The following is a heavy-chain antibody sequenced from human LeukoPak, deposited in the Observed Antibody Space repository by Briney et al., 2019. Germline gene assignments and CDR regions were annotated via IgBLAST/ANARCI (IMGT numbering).Heavy chain of an antibody. CDR2: IYYSGST. D-gene: IGHD1-1*01. CDR1: GGSISSYY. CDR3: ARYPNWNDAFDI. Sequence: SETLSLTCTVSGGSISSYYWSWIRQPPGKGLEWIGYIYYSGSTNYNPSLKSRVTVSVDTSKNQFSLKLSSVTAADTAVYYCARYPNWNDAFDIWGQGTMVTVSS. V-gene: IGHV4-59*01. J-gene: IGHJ3*02.